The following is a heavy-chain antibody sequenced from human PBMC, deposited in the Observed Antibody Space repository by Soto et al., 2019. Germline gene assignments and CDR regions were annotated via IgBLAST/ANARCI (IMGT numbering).Heavy chain of an antibody. J-gene: IGHJ6*03. Sequence: GGSLRLSCAASGFTFSSYSMNWVRQAPGKGLEWLSYISSSSSTTYYADSVKGRFTISRDNAKNSLYLQMNSLRAEDTAVYYCARDDIVVVPALSYYYYYMDVWGKGTTVTVSS. CDR3: ARDDIVVVPALSYYYYYMDV. CDR2: ISSSSSTT. CDR1: GFTFSSYS. V-gene: IGHV3-48*01. D-gene: IGHD2-2*01.